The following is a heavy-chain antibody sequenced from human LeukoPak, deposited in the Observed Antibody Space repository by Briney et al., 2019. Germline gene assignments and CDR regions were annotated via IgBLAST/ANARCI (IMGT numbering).Heavy chain of an antibody. D-gene: IGHD1-26*01. Sequence: PGTSLTLSCAASGFSFSIYTMHWVRQAPGKGLEWDSAIGGSGVSTYYADSVKGRFTISRDNSKTTLYLQMNSLRAEDTAVYYCARNSGSIDYWGQGTLVTVSS. CDR2: IGGSGVST. CDR3: ARNSGSIDY. J-gene: IGHJ4*02. CDR1: GFSFSIYT. V-gene: IGHV3-23*01.